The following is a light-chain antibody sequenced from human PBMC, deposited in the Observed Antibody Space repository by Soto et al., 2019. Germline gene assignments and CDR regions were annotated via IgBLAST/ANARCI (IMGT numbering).Light chain of an antibody. CDR1: SSDVGGYNY. V-gene: IGLV2-14*01. J-gene: IGLJ3*02. CDR3: SSYTSSSTLV. Sequence: QSALTQPASVSGSPGQSITISCTGTSSDVGGYNYVSWYQQHPGKAPKLMIYEVSNRPSGVSNRFSGSKSGNTASLTISGLQAEDEDDYYCSSYTSSSTLVFGGGTKDTVL. CDR2: EVS.